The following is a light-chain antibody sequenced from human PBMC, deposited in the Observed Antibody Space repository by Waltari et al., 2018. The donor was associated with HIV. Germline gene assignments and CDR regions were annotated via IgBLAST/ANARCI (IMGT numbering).Light chain of an antibody. Sequence: QSVLTPPPSVSGAPGQRVTIPCTRRSSNIGGGYDVTWYQQLPGTAPKLLLNGNINRPSGVPDRFSDSKSGTSASLAITGLQAEDEADYYCQSYDSSLSGSIFGGGTKLTVL. CDR3: QSYDSSLSGSI. J-gene: IGLJ2*01. CDR2: GNI. V-gene: IGLV1-40*01. CDR1: SSNIGGGYD.